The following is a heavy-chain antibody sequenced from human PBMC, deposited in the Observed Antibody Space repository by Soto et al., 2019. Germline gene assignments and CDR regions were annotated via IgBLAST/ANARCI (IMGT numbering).Heavy chain of an antibody. J-gene: IGHJ4*02. CDR3: ARQVYTVVTPMDF. D-gene: IGHD2-21*02. Sequence: GGSLRLSCVAPGFTFSAYSMNWVRQAPGKGLEWLSYISGDRAYIYYADSVRGRFTISRDNAENSLYLQMDNLRDEDTALYYCARQVYTVVTPMDFWGQGTLVTVSS. V-gene: IGHV3-48*02. CDR1: GFTFSAYS. CDR2: ISGDRAYI.